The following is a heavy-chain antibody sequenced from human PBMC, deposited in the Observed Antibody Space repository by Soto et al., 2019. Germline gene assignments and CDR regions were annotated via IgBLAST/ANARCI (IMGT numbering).Heavy chain of an antibody. Sequence: EVQLLESGGGLVQPGGSLRLSCAASGFTFSSYAMSWVRQAPGKGLELVSSISFTGCTTYYADSVKGRFTISSDNSKDTLYLHLYSLRADDTAVYYCVLTTWNVKYFDYWGQGTLVTVSS. CDR2: ISFTGCTT. J-gene: IGHJ4*02. D-gene: IGHD1-1*01. V-gene: IGHV3-23*01. CDR3: VLTTWNVKYFDY. CDR1: GFTFSSYA.